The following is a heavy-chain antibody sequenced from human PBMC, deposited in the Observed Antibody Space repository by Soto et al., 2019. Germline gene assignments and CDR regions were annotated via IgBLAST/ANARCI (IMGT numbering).Heavy chain of an antibody. Sequence: QVQLVESGGGVVHPGRSLRLSCAASGFDFNTYGLHWVRQAPGKGLEWVAAISFDGGSQYYADSVKGRFTISRDKSNSTLYLQMNSLGAEDTATYFCAKDSSVTAAGSGGWFDPWGPGTLVIVS. J-gene: IGHJ5*02. CDR2: ISFDGGSQ. V-gene: IGHV3-30*18. CDR1: GFDFNTYG. D-gene: IGHD6-13*01. CDR3: AKDSSVTAAGSGGWFDP.